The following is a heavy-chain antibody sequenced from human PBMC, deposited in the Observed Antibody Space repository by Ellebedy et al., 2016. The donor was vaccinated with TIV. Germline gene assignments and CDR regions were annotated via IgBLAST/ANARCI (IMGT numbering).Heavy chain of an antibody. CDR1: GFTFSTYT. V-gene: IGHV3-64D*06. CDR2: IWSNGETT. J-gene: IGHJ4*02. D-gene: IGHD3-16*01. Sequence: GGSLRLSXSASGFTFSTYTINWDRQAPGKGLEYVSTIWSNGETTYYADSVKGRFTVSRDNSKSTLYLQMSSLRPEDTAVYYCVRHWGFDYWGQGTLVTVSS. CDR3: VRHWGFDY.